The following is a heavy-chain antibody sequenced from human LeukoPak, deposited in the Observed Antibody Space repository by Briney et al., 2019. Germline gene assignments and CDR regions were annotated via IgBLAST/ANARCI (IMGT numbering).Heavy chain of an antibody. J-gene: IGHJ6*02. D-gene: IGHD3-10*01. Sequence: GGCLRLSCAASGLTLSSYAMHWVRQAPGRGVEWVAVISYDGSNKYDADSVKGRFTISRHNSKNTLHLQMNSPRAEDTAVYYCARGIYHYGMDVWGQGTTVTVSS. V-gene: IGHV3-30-3*01. CDR2: ISYDGSNK. CDR1: GLTLSSYA. CDR3: ARGIYHYGMDV.